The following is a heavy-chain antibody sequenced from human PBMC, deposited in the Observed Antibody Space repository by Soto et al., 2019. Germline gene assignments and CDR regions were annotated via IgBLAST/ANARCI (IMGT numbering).Heavy chain of an antibody. CDR1: GYTFTGYY. V-gene: IGHV1-2*04. Sequence: QVQLVQSGAEVKKPGASVKVSCKASGYTFTGYYMHWVRLAPGQGLEWMGWINPNSGGTNYAQKFQGWVTMTRDTSISTAYMELSRLRSDDTAVYYCAREPTNYCSGGSCFDYWGQGTLVTVSS. CDR3: AREPTNYCSGGSCFDY. J-gene: IGHJ4*02. D-gene: IGHD2-15*01. CDR2: INPNSGGT.